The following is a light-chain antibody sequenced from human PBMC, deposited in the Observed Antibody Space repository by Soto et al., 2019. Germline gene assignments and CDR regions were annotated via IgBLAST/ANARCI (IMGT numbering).Light chain of an antibody. CDR2: EVS. CDR1: SSDVGSYNR. Sequence: QSALTQPTSVSGSPGQSVTISCTGTSSDVGSYNRVSWYQQPPGTAPKLMIYEVSNRPSGVPDRFSGSKSGNTASLTISGRQAEDEADYYCSSYTSSSHVVFGGGTKLTVL. CDR3: SSYTSSSHVV. J-gene: IGLJ2*01. V-gene: IGLV2-18*02.